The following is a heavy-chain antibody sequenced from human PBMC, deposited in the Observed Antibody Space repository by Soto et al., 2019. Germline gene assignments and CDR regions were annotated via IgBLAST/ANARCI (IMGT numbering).Heavy chain of an antibody. D-gene: IGHD6-6*01. CDR1: GDSIRSFY. CDR2: VHYSGNN. Sequence: QVLLRESGPGLVKPSETLSLTCVVSGDSIRSFYWSWIRQSPGKGLECIGYVHYSGNNNYNPALTSRVSMYVDASKNQCSLEITSVPAADTAVYWCSRGSPRSHLSIGADVDHYYGMDVWGQGTTVTVPS. J-gene: IGHJ6*02. CDR3: SRGSPRSHLSIGADVDHYYGMDV. V-gene: IGHV4-59*01.